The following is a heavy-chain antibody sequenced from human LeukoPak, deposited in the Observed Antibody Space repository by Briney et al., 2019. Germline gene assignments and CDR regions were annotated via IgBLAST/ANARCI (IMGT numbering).Heavy chain of an antibody. J-gene: IGHJ6*02. CDR2: ISSSGSTI. Sequence: GGSLRLSCVASGFTFSDYYMSWIRQAPGKGLEGVSYISSSGSTIYYADSVKGRFTISRDNAKNSLYLQMNSLRAEDTAVYYCAGDEVRQDFWSGYYTGYYGMDVWGQGTTVTVSS. V-gene: IGHV3-11*01. D-gene: IGHD3-3*01. CDR3: AGDEVRQDFWSGYYTGYYGMDV. CDR1: GFTFSDYY.